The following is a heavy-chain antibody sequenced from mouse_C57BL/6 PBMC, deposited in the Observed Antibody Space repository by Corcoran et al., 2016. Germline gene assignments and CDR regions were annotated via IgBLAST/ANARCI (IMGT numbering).Heavy chain of an antibody. J-gene: IGHJ3*01. V-gene: IGHV1-26*01. Sequence: EVQLQQSGPELVKPGASVKISCKASGYTFTDYYMNWVKQSHGKSLEWIGDINPNNGGTSYNQKFKGKATLTVDKSSSTAYMELRSRTSEDSAVYYCARGAWFAYWGQGTLVTVSA. CDR3: ARGAWFAY. CDR2: INPNNGGT. CDR1: GYTFTDYY.